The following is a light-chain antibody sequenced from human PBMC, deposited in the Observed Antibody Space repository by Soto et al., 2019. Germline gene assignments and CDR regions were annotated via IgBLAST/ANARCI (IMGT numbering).Light chain of an antibody. Sequence: QSALTQPPSASGSPGQAVTISCTGTSSDVGGYNYVSWYQQHPGKAPKLMIYEVSKRLSVGPDRFSGSKSCRTDSLTVSVFQAEYETDYSRISYAGSNNVVFGGVTQLTVL. CDR3: ISYAGSNNVV. CDR1: SSDVGGYNY. CDR2: EVS. J-gene: IGLJ2*01. V-gene: IGLV2-8*01.